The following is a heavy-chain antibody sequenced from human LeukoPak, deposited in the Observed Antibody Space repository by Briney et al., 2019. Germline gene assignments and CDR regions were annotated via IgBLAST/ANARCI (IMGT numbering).Heavy chain of an antibody. D-gene: IGHD6-6*01. J-gene: IGHJ5*02. V-gene: IGHV3-23*01. CDR3: AKGMYSSSPQNWFDP. CDR2: ISGSGGST. CDR1: GFTFSSYA. Sequence: PGGSLRLSCAASGFTFSSYAMSRVRQAPGKGLEWVSAISGSGGSTYYADSVKGRFTISRDNSKNTLYLQMNSLRAEDTAVYYCAKGMYSSSPQNWFDPWGQGTLVTVSS.